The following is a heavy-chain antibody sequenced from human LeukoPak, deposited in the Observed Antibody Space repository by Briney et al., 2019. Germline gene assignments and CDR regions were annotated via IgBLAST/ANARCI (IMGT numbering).Heavy chain of an antibody. CDR2: IKQDGGDK. J-gene: IGHJ4*02. CDR1: GFNFSSHW. CDR3: ARDGPSVGIDY. V-gene: IGHV3-7*01. Sequence: GGSLRLSCAASGFNFSSHWMSWVRQAPGKGLEWVANIKQDGGDKYYVDSVRGRFTISRDNAKNSLYLQMNSLRAEDTAVYYCARDGPSVGIDYWGQGTLVTVSS. D-gene: IGHD7-27*01.